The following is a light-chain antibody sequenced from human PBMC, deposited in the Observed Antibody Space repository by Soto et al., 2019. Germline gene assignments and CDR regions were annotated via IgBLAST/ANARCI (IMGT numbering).Light chain of an antibody. J-gene: IGKJ1*01. Sequence: DIQMTQSPSTLSASVGDRVTSTCRASQSISTWLAWYQQKPGKATKFLIFEGSSLQSGVPSRFSGSGSGTEFTLTISSLQPDDFATYYRQRYSSFSSFGQGTKVDIK. CDR2: EGS. V-gene: IGKV1-5*01. CDR3: QRYSSFSS. CDR1: QSISTW.